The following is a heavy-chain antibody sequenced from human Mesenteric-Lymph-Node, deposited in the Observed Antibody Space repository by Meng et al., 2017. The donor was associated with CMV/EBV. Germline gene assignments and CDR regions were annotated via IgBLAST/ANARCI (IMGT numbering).Heavy chain of an antibody. Sequence: QLQLVHSGAEVKKPGASVRVSCKASGYTFIDYYINWVRQAPGQGLEWMGRINPKTGGRSYAQNFQGRVTMTRDTSINTAYMEVNRLNSDDTAMYYCARDRDTDWYSPFDYWGPGTLVTVSS. CDR2: INPKTGGR. V-gene: IGHV1-2*06. CDR3: ARDRDTDWYSPFDY. J-gene: IGHJ4*02. CDR1: GYTFIDYY. D-gene: IGHD3-9*01.